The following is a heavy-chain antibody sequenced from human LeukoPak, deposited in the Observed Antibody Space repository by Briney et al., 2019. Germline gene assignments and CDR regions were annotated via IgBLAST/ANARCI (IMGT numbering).Heavy chain of an antibody. V-gene: IGHV1-69*13. Sequence: GASVKVSCKASGGTFSSYAISWVRQAPGQGLEWMGGIIPIFGTANYAQKFQGRVTITVDESTSTAYMELSSLRSEDTAVYYCARWSDYGGGVNWFDPWGQGTLVTVSS. CDR2: IIPIFGTA. CDR3: ARWSDYGGGVNWFDP. CDR1: GGTFSSYA. D-gene: IGHD4-23*01. J-gene: IGHJ5*02.